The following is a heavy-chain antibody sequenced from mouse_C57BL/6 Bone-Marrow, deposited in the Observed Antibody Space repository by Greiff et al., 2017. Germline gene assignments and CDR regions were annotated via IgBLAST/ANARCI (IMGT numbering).Heavy chain of an antibody. CDR3: ARTTVVADWYFDV. CDR2: ISSGGSYT. V-gene: IGHV5-6*01. J-gene: IGHJ1*03. CDR1: GFTFSSYG. Sequence: EVQLQQSGGDLVKPGGSLKLSCAASGFTFSSYGMSWVRQTPDKRLEWVATISSGGSYTYYPDSVKGRFTISRDKAKNTLYLQMSSLKSEDTAMYYCARTTVVADWYFDVWGTGTTVTVSS. D-gene: IGHD1-1*01.